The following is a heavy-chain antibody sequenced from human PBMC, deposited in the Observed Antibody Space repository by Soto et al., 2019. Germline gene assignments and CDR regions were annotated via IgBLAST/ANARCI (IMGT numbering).Heavy chain of an antibody. Sequence: GGSLRLSCAASGFTFSSYCIHWVRQAPGKGLEWVAVISYDGSNKYYADSVKGRFTISRDNSKNTLYLQMNSLRAEDTAVYYCAKVAINHACEIWGQGTMVAVSS. J-gene: IGHJ3*02. V-gene: IGHV3-30*18. D-gene: IGHD2-21*01. CDR1: GFTFSSYC. CDR2: ISYDGSNK. CDR3: AKVAINHACEI.